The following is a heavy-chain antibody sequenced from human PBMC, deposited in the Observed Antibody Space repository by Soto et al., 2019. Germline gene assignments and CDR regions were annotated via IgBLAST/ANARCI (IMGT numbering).Heavy chain of an antibody. Sequence: SETLSLTCAVSGVSLTSGNWWTWVRQSPQRGLEYIGEIFHDGTANYYPSFERRVAMSVDTSRNQFSLKLTSATAADTAVYFCARLVYDTRLNYMYFDFWGPGTLVTVSS. CDR1: GVSLTSGNW. D-gene: IGHD3-10*01. V-gene: IGHV4-4*02. J-gene: IGHJ4*02. CDR2: IFHDGTA. CDR3: ARLVYDTRLNYMYFDF.